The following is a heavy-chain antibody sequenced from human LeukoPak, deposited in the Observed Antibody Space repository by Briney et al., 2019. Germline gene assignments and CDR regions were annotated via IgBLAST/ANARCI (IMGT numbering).Heavy chain of an antibody. V-gene: IGHV1-24*01. D-gene: IGHD3-10*01. Sequence: ASVKVSCKVSGYTLTELSMHWVRQAPGKGLEWMGGFDPEDGETIYAQKFQGRVTMTEDTSTDTAYMELSSLRSEDTAVYYCATDVLGSGSYFLRMFDYWGQGTLVTVSS. CDR3: ATDVLGSGSYFLRMFDY. CDR1: GYTLTELS. J-gene: IGHJ4*02. CDR2: FDPEDGET.